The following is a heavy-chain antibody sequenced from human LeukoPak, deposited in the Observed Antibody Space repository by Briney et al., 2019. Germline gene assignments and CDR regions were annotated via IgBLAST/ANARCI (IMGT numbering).Heavy chain of an antibody. J-gene: IGHJ4*02. CDR1: GFTVSSKY. V-gene: IGHV3-53*01. CDR2: IYSDGGGT. CDR3: ATATGSNDYGDYLGN. Sequence: PGGSLRLSCAASGFTVSSKYISWVRQAPGKGLEWVSVIYSDGGGTYYADSVRGRFTISRDNSKNTLYLQMNSLRAEDTAVYYCATATGSNDYGDYLGNWGQGTLVTVSS. D-gene: IGHD4-17*01.